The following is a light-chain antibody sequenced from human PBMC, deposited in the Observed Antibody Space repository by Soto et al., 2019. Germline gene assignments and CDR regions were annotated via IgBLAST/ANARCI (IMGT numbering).Light chain of an antibody. CDR2: GAS. Sequence: EIVLTQSPDTLSLSPGERVTLSCRASQSVSNNYLAWYQQKPGQAPRLLIYGASNRATGIPDRFSGSGSGTDFTLTISRLEPEDFAVYYCQQYGSSPPITFGQGTRLEIK. V-gene: IGKV3-20*01. J-gene: IGKJ5*01. CDR1: QSVSNNY. CDR3: QQYGSSPPIT.